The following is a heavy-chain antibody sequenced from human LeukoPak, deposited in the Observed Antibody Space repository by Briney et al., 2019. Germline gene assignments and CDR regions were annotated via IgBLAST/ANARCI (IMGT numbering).Heavy chain of an antibody. D-gene: IGHD6-13*01. J-gene: IGHJ4*02. Sequence: GGSLRLSCAASVFTFSSYAMSWVRQAPGKGLEWVSAISGSGGSTYYADSVKGRFTISRDNSKNTLYLQMNSLRAEDTAVYYCAKDLSSSWLHFDYWGQGTLVTVSS. V-gene: IGHV3-23*01. CDR1: VFTFSSYA. CDR3: AKDLSSSWLHFDY. CDR2: ISGSGGST.